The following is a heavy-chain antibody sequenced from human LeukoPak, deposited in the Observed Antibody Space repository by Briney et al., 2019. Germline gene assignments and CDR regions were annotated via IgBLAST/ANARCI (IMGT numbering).Heavy chain of an antibody. CDR3: ARQFLVGSTFHAFDL. Sequence: SETLSLTCTVSGGSISSSSYYWGWIRQPPGKGLEWIGSIYYSGSTYYNPSLKSRVTMSVDTSKRQFSLKLTSVTAADMAVYFCARQFLVGSTFHAFDLWGQGTRVTVSS. CDR2: IYYSGST. V-gene: IGHV4-39*07. D-gene: IGHD1-26*01. J-gene: IGHJ3*01. CDR1: GGSISSSSYY.